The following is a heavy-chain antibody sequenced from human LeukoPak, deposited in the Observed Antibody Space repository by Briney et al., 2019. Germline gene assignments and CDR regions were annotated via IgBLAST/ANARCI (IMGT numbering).Heavy chain of an antibody. CDR1: GFTFSSYA. J-gene: IGHJ4*02. CDR2: ISGNGVST. Sequence: GGSLRLSCAASGFTFSSYAMSWVRQAPGKGLEWVSAISGNGVSTYYADSVKGRFTISRDKSKNTLYLQMNSLRAEDTAVYYCAKVGELGYFFAYWGQGTLVTVSS. V-gene: IGHV3-23*01. D-gene: IGHD3-16*01. CDR3: AKVGELGYFFAY.